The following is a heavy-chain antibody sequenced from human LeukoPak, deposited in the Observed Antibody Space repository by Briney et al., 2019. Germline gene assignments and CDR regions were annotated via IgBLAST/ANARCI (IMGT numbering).Heavy chain of an antibody. CDR2: INPNSGDT. D-gene: IGHD5-18*01. J-gene: IGHJ4*02. Sequence: ASVKVSCKPSGYSFPGKYMHWVRQAPGQGLEWMGWINPNSGDTKFAQKFQGRVTMTRDTSISTAYMDLSSLTSDDTAVYFCARGQYRYAFDYWGQGTLVTVSS. CDR3: ARGQYRYAFDY. V-gene: IGHV1-2*02. CDR1: GYSFPGKY.